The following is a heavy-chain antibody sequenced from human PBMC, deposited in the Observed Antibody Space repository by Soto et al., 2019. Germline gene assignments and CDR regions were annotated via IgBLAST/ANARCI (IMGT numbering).Heavy chain of an antibody. J-gene: IGHJ3*02. CDR2: IIPIFGTA. CDR1: GGTFSSYA. Sequence: QVQLVQSGAEVKKPGSSVKVSYKASGGTFSSYAISWVRQAPGQGLEWMGGIIPIFGTANYAQKFQGRVTITSDESTSTAYMELSSLRSEDTAVYYCATLLRLGELSLFTFDIWGQGTMVTVSS. CDR3: ATLLRLGELSLFTFDI. D-gene: IGHD3-16*02. V-gene: IGHV1-69*01.